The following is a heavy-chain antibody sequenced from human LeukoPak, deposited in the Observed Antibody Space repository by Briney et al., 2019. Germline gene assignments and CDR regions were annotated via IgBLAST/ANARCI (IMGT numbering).Heavy chain of an antibody. D-gene: IGHD1-26*01. V-gene: IGHV1-69*01. CDR2: IIPIFGTA. Sequence: SVKVSCKASGGTFSSYAISWVRQAPGQGLEWMGGIIPIFGTANYAQKFQGRVTIAADESTSTAYMELSSLRSEDTAVYYCAREWEVVGATTGAFDIWGQGTMVTVSS. CDR1: GGTFSSYA. CDR3: AREWEVVGATTGAFDI. J-gene: IGHJ3*02.